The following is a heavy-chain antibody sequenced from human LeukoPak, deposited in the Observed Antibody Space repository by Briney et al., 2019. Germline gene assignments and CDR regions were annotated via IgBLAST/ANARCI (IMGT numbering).Heavy chain of an antibody. CDR1: GVTFSSYR. D-gene: IGHD1-26*01. CDR2: ICSSSSTI. Sequence: GGSLRLSCAASGVTFSSYRMNWVRQAPGKGLEWVSYICSSSSTIYYADSVKGRFTISRDHAKTSLYLQMNSVRAEDTAVYSCARDQPYRGTYCFDYWGEGTLVTVSS. V-gene: IGHV3-48*01. J-gene: IGHJ4*02. CDR3: ARDQPYRGTYCFDY.